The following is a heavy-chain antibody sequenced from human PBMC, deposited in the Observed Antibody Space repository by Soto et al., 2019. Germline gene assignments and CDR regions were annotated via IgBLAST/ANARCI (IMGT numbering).Heavy chain of an antibody. J-gene: IGHJ6*02. Sequence: TLSLTCAVYGGSFSGYYWSWIRQPPGKGLEWIGEINHSGSTNYNPSLKSRVTISVDTSKNQFSLKLSSVTAADTAVYYCARGPYYGSGGYYYGMDVWGQGTTVTVSS. D-gene: IGHD3-10*01. V-gene: IGHV4-34*01. CDR1: GGSFSGYY. CDR3: ARGPYYGSGGYYYGMDV. CDR2: INHSGST.